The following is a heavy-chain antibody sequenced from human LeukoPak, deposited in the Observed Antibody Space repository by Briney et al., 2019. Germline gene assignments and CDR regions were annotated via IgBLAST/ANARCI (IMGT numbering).Heavy chain of an antibody. D-gene: IGHD3-3*01. J-gene: IGHJ3*02. CDR1: GYTLTELS. CDR3: ATVPLLRFLEWAFDI. CDR2: FDPEDGET. V-gene: IGHV1-24*01. Sequence: ASVKVSCKVSGYTLTELSMHWVRQAPGKGLEWMGGFDPEDGETIYTQKFQGRVTMTEDTSADTAYMELSSLRFEDTAMYHCATVPLLRFLEWAFDIWGQGTMVTVSS.